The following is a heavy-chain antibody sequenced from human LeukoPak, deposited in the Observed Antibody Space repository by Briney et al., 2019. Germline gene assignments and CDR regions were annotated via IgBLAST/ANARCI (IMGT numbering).Heavy chain of an antibody. CDR3: VKGADFWSGLDC. D-gene: IGHD3-3*01. V-gene: IGHV3-9*01. CDR1: GFMFEDYG. CDR2: ISWNSNTR. J-gene: IGHJ4*02. Sequence: EAGGSLRLSCVGSGFMFEDYGMHWVRQVPGKGLEWVSGISWNSNTRVYAESVKGRFTISRDNAKHSLDLQMISLRAEDTALYYCVKGADFWSGLDCWGQGTLVTVSS.